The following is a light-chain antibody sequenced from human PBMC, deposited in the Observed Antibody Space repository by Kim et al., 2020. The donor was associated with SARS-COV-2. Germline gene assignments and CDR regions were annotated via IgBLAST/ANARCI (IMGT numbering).Light chain of an antibody. CDR2: DVS. CDR3: MQGLHLYT. CDR1: QSLLHSDGKTY. V-gene: IGKV2-29*02. J-gene: IGKJ2*01. Sequence: GQPASISCKSSQSLLHSDGKTYLNWYLQKPGQSPQLLIYDVSSRFSGVADRFSGSGSGTDFTLNISRVEAEDVGVYSCMQGLHLYTFGQGTKLEIK.